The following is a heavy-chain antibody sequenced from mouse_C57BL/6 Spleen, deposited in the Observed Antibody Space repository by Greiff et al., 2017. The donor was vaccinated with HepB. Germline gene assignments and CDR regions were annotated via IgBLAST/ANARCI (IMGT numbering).Heavy chain of an antibody. CDR2: ISDGGSYT. Sequence: DVKLVESGGGLVKPRGSLKLSCAASGFTFSSYAMSWVRQTPEKRLEWVATISDGGSYTYYPDNVKGRFTISRDNAENNLYLQMSHLKSEDTAMYYCAREDTTVVATPFDYWGQGTTLTVSS. J-gene: IGHJ2*01. D-gene: IGHD1-1*01. V-gene: IGHV5-4*01. CDR3: AREDTTVVATPFDY. CDR1: GFTFSSYA.